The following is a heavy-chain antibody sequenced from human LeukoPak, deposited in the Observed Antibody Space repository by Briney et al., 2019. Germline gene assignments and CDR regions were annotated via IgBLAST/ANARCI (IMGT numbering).Heavy chain of an antibody. CDR3: ARGGPEVRATRWFDP. J-gene: IGHJ5*02. CDR2: IIPIFGTP. D-gene: IGHD1-26*01. Sequence: SVKVSCKASGDTFSGYAISWVRQAPGQGLEWMGGIIPIFGTPDYAQKFQGRVAITTDESTSTAYMELSSLTSDDTAVYYCARGGPEVRATRWFDPWGQGTLVTVSS. CDR1: GDTFSGYA. V-gene: IGHV1-69*05.